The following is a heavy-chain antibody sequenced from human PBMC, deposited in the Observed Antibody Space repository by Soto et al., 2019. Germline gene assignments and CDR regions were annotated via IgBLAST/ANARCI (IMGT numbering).Heavy chain of an antibody. D-gene: IGHD2-2*01. CDR1: GFTFSSYA. J-gene: IGHJ4*02. CDR2: ISGSGGST. V-gene: IGHV3-23*01. CDR3: AKVGRYCSSTSCYSTFDY. Sequence: EVQLLESGGGLVQPGGSLRLSCAASGFTFSSYAMSWVRQAPGKGLEWVSAISGSGGSTYYADSVKGRFTISRDNSKNTXXLQMNSLRAEDTAVYYCAKVGRYCSSTSCYSTFDYWGQGTLVTVSS.